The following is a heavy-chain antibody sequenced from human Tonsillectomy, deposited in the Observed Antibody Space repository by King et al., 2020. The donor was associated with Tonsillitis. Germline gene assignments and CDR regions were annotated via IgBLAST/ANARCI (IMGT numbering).Heavy chain of an antibody. D-gene: IGHD6-6*01. J-gene: IGHJ4*02. Sequence: VQLVESGGGVVQPGRSLRLACVGSGFTFNSYSLSWVRQAPGKGLEWVAFISYDGSDKYYADSVKGRFTVSRDNSNNTIYLQLNSLRSEDTAVYYCARDFHRIAARPNYFDYWGQGSVVTVSS. CDR1: GFTFNSYS. CDR3: ARDFHRIAARPNYFDY. V-gene: IGHV3-30*04. CDR2: ISYDGSDK.